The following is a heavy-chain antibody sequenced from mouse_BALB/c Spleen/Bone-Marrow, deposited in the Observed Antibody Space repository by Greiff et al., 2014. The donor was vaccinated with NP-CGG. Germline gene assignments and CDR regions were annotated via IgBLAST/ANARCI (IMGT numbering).Heavy chain of an antibody. CDR3: ARDGVYGSHYYAMDY. D-gene: IGHD1-1*02. CDR1: GFSLTSYG. V-gene: IGHV2-9*02. CDR2: IWAGGST. Sequence: VKLVESGPGLVAPSQSLSITCTVSGFSLTSYGVHWVRQPPGKGLEWLGVIWAGGSTNYNSALMSRLSISKDNSKSQVFLKMNSLQTGDTAMYYCARDGVYGSHYYAMDYWGQGTSVTVSS. J-gene: IGHJ4*01.